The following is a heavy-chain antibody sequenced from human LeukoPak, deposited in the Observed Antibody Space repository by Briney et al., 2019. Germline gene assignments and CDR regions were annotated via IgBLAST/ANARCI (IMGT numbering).Heavy chain of an antibody. CDR1: GFTFSSYW. D-gene: IGHD3-3*01. CDR3: ASTEDYDFLWWED. Sequence: QSGGSLRLSCAASGFTFSSYWMSWVRQAPGKGLEWVANIKQDGSEKYYVDSVKGRFTISRDNAKNSLYLQMNSLRAEDTAVYYCASTEDYDFLWWEDWGQGTLVTVSS. V-gene: IGHV3-7*01. CDR2: IKQDGSEK. J-gene: IGHJ4*02.